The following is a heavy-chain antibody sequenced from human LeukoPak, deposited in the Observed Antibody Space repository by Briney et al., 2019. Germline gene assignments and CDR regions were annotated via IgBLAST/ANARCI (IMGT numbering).Heavy chain of an antibody. CDR3: AREREYCSSTSCYTGSYGMDV. V-gene: IGHV1-46*01. D-gene: IGHD2-2*02. Sequence: GASVKVSCKASGYTFTGYYMHWVRQAPGQGLEWMGIINPSGGSTSYAQKFQGRVTMTRDTSTSTVYMELSSLRSEDTAVYYCAREREYCSSTSCYTGSYGMDVWGQGTTVTVSS. CDR2: INPSGGST. CDR1: GYTFTGYY. J-gene: IGHJ6*02.